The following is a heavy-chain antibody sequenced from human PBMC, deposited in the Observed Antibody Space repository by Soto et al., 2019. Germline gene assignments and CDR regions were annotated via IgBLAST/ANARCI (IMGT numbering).Heavy chain of an antibody. CDR2: IYYSGIT. CDR1: GGSISSYY. J-gene: IGHJ4*02. D-gene: IGHD2-8*02. CDR3: ARGGGVYYFDY. Sequence: QVQLQESGPGLVKPSETLSLTCTVSGGSISSYYWSWIRQPPGKGLEWIGYIYYSGITDYNPSLKSRVTISVDASKSQFSLTLSSVTAADTDVYYCARGGGVYYFDYWGQGTLVTVSS. V-gene: IGHV4-59*01.